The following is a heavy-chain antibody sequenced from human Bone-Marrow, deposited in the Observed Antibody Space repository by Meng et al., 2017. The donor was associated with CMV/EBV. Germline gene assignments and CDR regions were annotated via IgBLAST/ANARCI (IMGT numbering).Heavy chain of an antibody. CDR1: GFTINSYT. Sequence: SGFTINSYTVHGVRQAPGKGLEWMAVISYDGTYKYYGDSVKGRFTVSRDNSKRSLYLQMNSLRPEDTAVYYCATSRFHGDFTDAVNIWGQGTLVTVSS. CDR2: ISYDGTYK. J-gene: IGHJ3*02. CDR3: ATSRFHGDFTDAVNI. V-gene: IGHV3-30-3*01. D-gene: IGHD4-17*01.